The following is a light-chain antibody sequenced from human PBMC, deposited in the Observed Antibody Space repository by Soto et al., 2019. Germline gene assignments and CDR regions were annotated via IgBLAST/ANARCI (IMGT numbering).Light chain of an antibody. J-gene: IGKJ2*01. CDR3: MQALQTPRYT. CDR1: QSLLHSNGYNY. Sequence: DIVMTQSPLSLPVTPGEPPSISCRSSQSLLHSNGYNYLDWYLQKPGQSPQLLIYLGSNRASGVPDRFSGSGSGTDFILKISRVEAEDVGVYYCMQALQTPRYTFGQGTKLEIK. CDR2: LGS. V-gene: IGKV2-28*01.